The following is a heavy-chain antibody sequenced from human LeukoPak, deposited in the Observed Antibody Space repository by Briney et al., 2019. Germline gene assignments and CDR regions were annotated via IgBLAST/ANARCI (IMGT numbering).Heavy chain of an antibody. D-gene: IGHD5-18*01. CDR1: EFNFSRYW. V-gene: IGHV3-7*01. CDR2: IKQDGSEK. J-gene: IGHJ4*02. Sequence: GGSLRLSCAASEFNFSRYWMTWVRQAPGKGVEWVANIKQDGSEKYYVDSVKGRFPISRDNAKNSLYLQLNSLRAEDTALYYCARHRLDTAMVTWYYFDYWGQGTLVTVSS. CDR3: ARHRLDTAMVTWYYFDY.